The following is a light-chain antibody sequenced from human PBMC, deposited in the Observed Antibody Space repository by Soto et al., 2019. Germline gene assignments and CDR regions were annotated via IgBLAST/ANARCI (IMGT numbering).Light chain of an antibody. V-gene: IGKV3-15*01. CDR2: GAS. CDR3: QQYNNWPPPFT. CDR1: QNINNDY. J-gene: IGKJ1*01. Sequence: TQSPGTLSLSPGGRATLSCRSSQNINNDYLAGYQQKPAQAPRLLIYGASTRATAIPDRFIGSGFGTEFTLTITSLQSEDFALYYRQQYNNWPPPFTFGQGTKVDIK.